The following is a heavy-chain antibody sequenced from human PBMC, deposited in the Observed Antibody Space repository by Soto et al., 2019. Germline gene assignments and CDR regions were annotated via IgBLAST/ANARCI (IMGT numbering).Heavy chain of an antibody. D-gene: IGHD2-2*02. J-gene: IGHJ6*02. CDR2: INHSGST. Sequence: QVQLQQWGAGLLKPSETLSLTCAVYGGSFSGYYWSWIRQHPGKGGEWSGEINHSGSTNYNPSLKRRVTISGDTSKAQFSLKLSSVTAADTAVYYCARGMRVVVPAAIRYYYYGMDVWGRGTTVTVSS. CDR1: GGSFSGYY. CDR3: ARGMRVVVPAAIRYYYYGMDV. V-gene: IGHV4-34*01.